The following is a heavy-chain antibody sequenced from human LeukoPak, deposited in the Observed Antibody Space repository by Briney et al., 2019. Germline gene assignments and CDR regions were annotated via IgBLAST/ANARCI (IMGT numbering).Heavy chain of an antibody. Sequence: GGSLRLSCAVSGFTFSNAWMSWVRQAPGKGLEWVSYISSSSSLIYYTDSVKGRFTISRDNAKSSLYLQMNSLRAEDTAVYYCARDYFDSSGFYHGGHWGQGTLVTVSS. V-gene: IGHV3-21*05. CDR3: ARDYFDSSGFYHGGH. J-gene: IGHJ4*02. CDR1: GFTFSNAW. CDR2: ISSSSSLI. D-gene: IGHD3-22*01.